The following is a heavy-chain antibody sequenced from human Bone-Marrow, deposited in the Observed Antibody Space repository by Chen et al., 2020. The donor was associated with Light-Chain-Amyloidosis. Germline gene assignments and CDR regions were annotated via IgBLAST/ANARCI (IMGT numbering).Heavy chain of an antibody. Sequence: QVQLLESGPGLVRPSQTLSLTCSVPGGSINSGDYYWTWIRQPPGKGLEWIGYIYSSGSVYYNPSLKSLVSLSLDTSNNLFSLRLTSVTAADTAVYYCARGTGPANEYFDYWGQGTLVTVSS. CDR1: GGSINSGDYY. V-gene: IGHV4-30-4*01. D-gene: IGHD2-8*02. CDR3: ARGTGPANEYFDY. CDR2: IYSSGSV. J-gene: IGHJ4*02.